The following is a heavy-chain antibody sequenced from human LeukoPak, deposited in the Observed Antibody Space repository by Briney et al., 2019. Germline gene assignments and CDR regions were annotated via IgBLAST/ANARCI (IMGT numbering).Heavy chain of an antibody. V-gene: IGHV1-2*02. CDR2: INPNSGDT. J-gene: IGHJ4*02. CDR1: GYTFSVYY. D-gene: IGHD1-14*01. Sequence: ASVKVSCKTSGYTFSVYYMHWVRQAPGQGLEWMGWINPNSGDTNLVQKFQGRVTRTRDTSTSTAYMELSSLRSDDTAVYYCARGLTTGFDFWGQGALVTVSS. CDR3: ARGLTTGFDF.